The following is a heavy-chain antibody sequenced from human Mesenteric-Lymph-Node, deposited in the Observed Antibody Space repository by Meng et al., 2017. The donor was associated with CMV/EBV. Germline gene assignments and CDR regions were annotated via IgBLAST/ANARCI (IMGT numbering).Heavy chain of an antibody. CDR1: GGSVSSGSYY. V-gene: IGHV4-61*01. CDR2: IYYSGST. CDR3: ASERRGSGWYSPDY. Sequence: SGGSVSSGSYYWSWIRQPTGKGLEWIGYIYYSGSTNYNPSLKSRVTISVDTSKTQFSLKLSSVTAADTAVYYCASERRGSGWYSPDYWGQGTLVTVSS. J-gene: IGHJ4*02. D-gene: IGHD6-19*01.